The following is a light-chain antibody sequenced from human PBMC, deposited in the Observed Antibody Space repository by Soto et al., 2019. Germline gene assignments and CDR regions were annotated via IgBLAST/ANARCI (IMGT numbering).Light chain of an antibody. CDR3: QQYIRWPLT. J-gene: IGKJ4*01. Sequence: EMVVTQSPATLSVSPGERATLSCRASQDVSSNLAWYQQKPGQAPSLHIYGASTRATGTPARFSGSGSGTEFTLNISSLQSEDYAVYFCQQYIRWPLTFGGGTKVEI. CDR2: GAS. CDR1: QDVSSN. V-gene: IGKV3-15*01.